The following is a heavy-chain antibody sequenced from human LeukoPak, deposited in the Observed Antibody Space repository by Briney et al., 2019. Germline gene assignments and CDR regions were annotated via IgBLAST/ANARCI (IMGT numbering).Heavy chain of an antibody. CDR1: GFTFNNAW. CDR2: IKSKTDGGTT. Sequence: GGSLRLSCAASGFTFNNAWMSWVRQAPGKGLEWVGRIKSKTDGGTTDYAAPVKGRFTISRDDSKTTLYLQMNSLKTEDTAVYYCTTEYNFNYCDSSGYYYWGQGTLVTVSS. J-gene: IGHJ4*02. CDR3: TTEYNFNYCDSSGYYY. V-gene: IGHV3-15*01. D-gene: IGHD3-22*01.